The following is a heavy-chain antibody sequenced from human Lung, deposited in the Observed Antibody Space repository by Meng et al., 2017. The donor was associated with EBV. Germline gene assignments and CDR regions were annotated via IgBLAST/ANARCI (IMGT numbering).Heavy chain of an antibody. D-gene: IGHD6-19*01. CDR3: ARDLSSGYDNWFDT. Sequence: QVQLVQSVSELKKPGASVKVSCKASGYTFTSHNLNWVRQARGQGLAWMGWINTNTGNPTYAQDFTGRFVFSLDTSVSTAYLQISNLKAEDTAVYYCARDLSSGYDNWFDTWGQGTLVTVSS. J-gene: IGHJ5*02. CDR1: GYTFTSHN. CDR2: INTNTGNP. V-gene: IGHV7-4-1*02.